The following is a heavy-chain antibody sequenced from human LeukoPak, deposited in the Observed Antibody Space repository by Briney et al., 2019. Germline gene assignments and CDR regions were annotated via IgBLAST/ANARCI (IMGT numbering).Heavy chain of an antibody. V-gene: IGHV1-2*02. CDR1: GYTLTGYY. D-gene: IGHD3-9*01. CDR3: ARTKDGIYGIEGFDP. CDR2: INPNSGGT. Sequence: GASVKVSCKASGYTLTGYYMHWVRQAPGQGLEWMGWINPNSGGTNYAQKFQGRVTMTRDTSISTAYMELSRLRSDDTAVYYCARTKDGIYGIEGFDPWGQGTLVTVSS. J-gene: IGHJ5*02.